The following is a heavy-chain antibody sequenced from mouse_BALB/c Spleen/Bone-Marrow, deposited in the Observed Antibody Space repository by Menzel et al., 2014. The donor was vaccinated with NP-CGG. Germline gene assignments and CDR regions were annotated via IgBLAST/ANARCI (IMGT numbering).Heavy chain of an antibody. CDR3: ARPAYYYGSNYAMDY. CDR2: ISSGGGNT. CDR1: GFTFSSYT. J-gene: IGHJ4*01. D-gene: IGHD1-1*01. Sequence: EVQGVESGGGLVKPGGSLKLSCAASGFTFSSYTMSWVRQTPEKRLEGVATISSGGGNTYYPDSVKGRFTISRDNAKNNLYLQMSSLRSEDTALYYCARPAYYYGSNYAMDYWGQGTPVTVSS. V-gene: IGHV5-9*03.